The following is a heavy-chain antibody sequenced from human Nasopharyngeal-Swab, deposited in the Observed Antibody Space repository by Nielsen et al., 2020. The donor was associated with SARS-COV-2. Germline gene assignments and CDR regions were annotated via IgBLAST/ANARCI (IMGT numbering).Heavy chain of an antibody. D-gene: IGHD3-9*01. CDR3: ARGCVLTGPSCYYYGMDV. CDR2: ISYDGSNK. CDR1: GFTFSSYA. Sequence: SLKISCAASGFTFSSYAMHWVRQAPGKGLEWVAVISYDGSNKYYADSVKGRFTISRDNAKNSLYLQMNSLRAEDTAVYYCARGCVLTGPSCYYYGMDVWGQGTTVTVSS. J-gene: IGHJ6*02. V-gene: IGHV3-30*04.